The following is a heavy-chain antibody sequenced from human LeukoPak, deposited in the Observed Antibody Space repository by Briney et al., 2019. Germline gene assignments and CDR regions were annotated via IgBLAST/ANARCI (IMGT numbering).Heavy chain of an antibody. CDR1: GFTFSSYS. CDR3: AKGVGGSANYYYMDV. Sequence: GGSLRLSCAASGFTFSSYSMNWVRQAPGKGLEWVSSISSSSSYIYYADSVKGRFTISRDTAKNSLYLQMNSLRAEDTAVYYCAKGVGGSANYYYMDVWGKGTTVTVSS. CDR2: ISSSSSYI. D-gene: IGHD3-10*01. J-gene: IGHJ6*03. V-gene: IGHV3-21*01.